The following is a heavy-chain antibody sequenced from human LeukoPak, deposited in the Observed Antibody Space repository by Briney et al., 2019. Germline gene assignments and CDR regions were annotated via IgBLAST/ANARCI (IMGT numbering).Heavy chain of an antibody. CDR1: GFTFSSYG. V-gene: IGHV3-30*02. J-gene: IGHJ4*02. CDR2: IRYDGSNK. Sequence: PGGSLRLSCAASGFTFSSYGMHWVRQAPGKGLEWVAFIRYDGSNKYYADSVKGRFTISRDNSKNTLYLQMNSLRAEDTAVYYCAKAAASTYYDYVWGGYRYPQSPLDYWGQGTLVTVSS. CDR3: AKAAASTYYDYVWGGYRYPQSPLDY. D-gene: IGHD3-16*02.